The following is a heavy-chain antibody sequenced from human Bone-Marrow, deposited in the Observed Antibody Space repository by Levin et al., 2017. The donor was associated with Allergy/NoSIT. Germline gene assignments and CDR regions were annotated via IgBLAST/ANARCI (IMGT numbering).Heavy chain of an antibody. CDR2: INPADSDT. CDR1: GYSFTTYW. CDR3: ARHQLPYCSSTNCYRRVWFDP. D-gene: IGHD2-2*01. V-gene: IGHV5-51*01. J-gene: IGHJ5*02. Sequence: GESLKISCKGSGYSFTTYWIAWVRLIPGKGLEWMGIINPADSDTRYSPSFQGQVTMSVDKSSSTAFLQWTSLKASDTAIYYCARHQLPYCSSTNCYRRVWFDPWGQGTLVTVSS.